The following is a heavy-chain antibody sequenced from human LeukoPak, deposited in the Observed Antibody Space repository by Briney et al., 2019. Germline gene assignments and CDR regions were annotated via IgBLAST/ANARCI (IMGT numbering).Heavy chain of an antibody. V-gene: IGHV4-59*08. D-gene: IGHD2-15*01. CDR1: GGSISSYY. Sequence: SETLSLTCTVSGGSISSYYWSWIRQPPGKGLEWIGYIYYSGSTNYNPSLKSRVTISVDTSKNQFSLKLSSVTAADTAVYYCARLKRVYSSYGMDVWGQGTTVTVSS. CDR2: IYYSGST. CDR3: ARLKRVYSSYGMDV. J-gene: IGHJ6*02.